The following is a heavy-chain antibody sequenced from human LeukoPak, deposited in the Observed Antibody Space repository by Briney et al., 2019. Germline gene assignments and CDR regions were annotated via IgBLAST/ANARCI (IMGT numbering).Heavy chain of an antibody. CDR3: AKDRSLTLPTFERSGYYYY. D-gene: IGHD3-22*01. V-gene: IGHV3-74*01. CDR1: GFTFSSYW. CDR2: INTDGSST. J-gene: IGHJ4*02. Sequence: GGSLRLSCAASGFTFSSYWMHWVRQAPGKGLVWVSRINTDGSSTSYADSVKGRFTISRDNAKNTLYLQMNSLRAEDTALYYCAKDRSLTLPTFERSGYYYYWGQGTLVTVSS.